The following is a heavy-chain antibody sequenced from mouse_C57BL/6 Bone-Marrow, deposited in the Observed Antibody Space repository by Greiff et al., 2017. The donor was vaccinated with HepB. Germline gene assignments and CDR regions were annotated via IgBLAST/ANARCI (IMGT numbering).Heavy chain of an antibody. V-gene: IGHV1-7*01. CDR1: GYTFTSYW. Sequence: VQRVESGAELAKPGASVKLSCKASGYTFTSYWMHWVKQRPGQGLEWIGYINPSSGYTKYNQKFKDKATLTADKSSSTAYMQLSSLTYEDSAVYYCGAYYSNYGWFAYWGQGTLVTVSA. J-gene: IGHJ3*01. CDR2: INPSSGYT. CDR3: GAYYSNYGWFAY. D-gene: IGHD2-5*01.